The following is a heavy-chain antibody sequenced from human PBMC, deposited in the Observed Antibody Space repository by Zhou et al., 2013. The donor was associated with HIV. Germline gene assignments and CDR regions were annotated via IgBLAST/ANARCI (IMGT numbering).Heavy chain of an antibody. CDR1: GGTFSSYA. CDR3: ASGYCSSTSCYAKGHPYYMDV. Sequence: QVQLVQSGAEVKKPGSSVKVSCKASGGTFSSYAISWVRQAPGQGLEWMGGIIPIFGTANYAQKFQGRVTITTDESTSTAYMELSSLRSEDTAVYYCASGYCSSTSCYAKGHPYYMDVWGKGTTVTVSS. V-gene: IGHV1-69*05. J-gene: IGHJ6*03. CDR2: IIPIFGTA. D-gene: IGHD2-2*01.